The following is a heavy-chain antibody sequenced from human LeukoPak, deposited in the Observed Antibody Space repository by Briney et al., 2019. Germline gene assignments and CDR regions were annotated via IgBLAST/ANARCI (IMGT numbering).Heavy chain of an antibody. D-gene: IGHD1-26*01. Sequence: GGSLRLSCAASGFTFSSYGMHWVRQAPGKGLEWVAVISYDGSNKYYADSVKGRFTISRDNSKNTLYLQMNSLRAEDTAVYYCAIDTSIVGATSNNYWGQGTLVTVSS. CDR2: ISYDGSNK. CDR3: AIDTSIVGATSNNY. V-gene: IGHV3-30*03. J-gene: IGHJ4*02. CDR1: GFTFSSYG.